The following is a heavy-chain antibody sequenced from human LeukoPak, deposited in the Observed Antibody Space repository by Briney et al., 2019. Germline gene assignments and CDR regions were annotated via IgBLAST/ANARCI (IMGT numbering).Heavy chain of an antibody. D-gene: IGHD3-22*01. V-gene: IGHV3-33*01. CDR2: IWYDGSNK. Sequence: TGGSLRLSCAASGFTFSSYGMHWVRQAPGKGLEWVAVIWYDGSNKYYADSVKGRFTISRDNSKNTLYLQMNSPRAEDTAVYYCAREKRDSSGTALDYWGQGTLVTVSS. J-gene: IGHJ4*02. CDR1: GFTFSSYG. CDR3: AREKRDSSGTALDY.